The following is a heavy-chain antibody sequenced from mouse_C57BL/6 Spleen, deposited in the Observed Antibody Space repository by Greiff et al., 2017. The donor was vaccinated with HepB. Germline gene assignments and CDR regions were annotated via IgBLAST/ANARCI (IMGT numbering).Heavy chain of an antibody. V-gene: IGHV1-69*01. Sequence: VQLQQSGAELVMPGASVKLSCKASGYTFTSYWMHWVKQRPGQGLEWIGEIDPSDSYTNYNQKFKGKSTLTVDKSSSTAYMQLSSLTSEDSAVYYCARSHYDGYYVAWFAYWGQGTLVTVSA. D-gene: IGHD2-3*01. J-gene: IGHJ3*01. CDR1: GYTFTSYW. CDR3: ARSHYDGYYVAWFAY. CDR2: IDPSDSYT.